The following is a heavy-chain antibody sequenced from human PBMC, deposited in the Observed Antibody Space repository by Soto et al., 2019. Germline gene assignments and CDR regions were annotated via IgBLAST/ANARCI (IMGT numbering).Heavy chain of an antibody. CDR2: ISYDGSNK. J-gene: IGHJ6*02. Sequence: LRLSCAASGFTFSSYAMHWVRQAPGKGLEWVAVISYDGSNKYYADSVKGRFTISRDNSKNTLYLQMNSLRAEDTAVYYCAREPYSNYVFYYGMDVWGQGTTVTVSS. CDR1: GFTFSSYA. CDR3: AREPYSNYVFYYGMDV. D-gene: IGHD4-4*01. V-gene: IGHV3-30-3*01.